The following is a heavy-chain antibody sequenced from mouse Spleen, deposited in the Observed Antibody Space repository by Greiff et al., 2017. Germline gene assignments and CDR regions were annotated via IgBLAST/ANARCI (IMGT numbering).Heavy chain of an antibody. J-gene: IGHJ2*01. CDR2: SYPGDGDT. D-gene: IGHD1-1*01. CDR1: GYAFSSSW. Sequence: QVQLQQSGPELVKPGASVKISCKASGYAFSSSWMNWVKQRPGKGLEWIGRSYPGDGDTNYNGKFKGKATLTADKSSSTAYMQLSSLTSEDSAVYFCARSLTTVAPFDYWGQGTTLTVSS. V-gene: IGHV1-82*01. CDR3: ARSLTTVAPFDY.